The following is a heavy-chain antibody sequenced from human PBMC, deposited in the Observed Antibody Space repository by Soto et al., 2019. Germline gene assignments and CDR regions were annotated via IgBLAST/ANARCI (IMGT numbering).Heavy chain of an antibody. Sequence: SVNFSCRTYGVTFGRSSIRSARQAPGQGLEWMGGTIPILSVTNYAQKLPDRVTIIVDETTRTAYMQLSSLRSDDTAIYYCASNSQYCSGGSCYAYWGQGTLVTAS. D-gene: IGHD2-15*01. CDR3: ASNSQYCSGGSCYAY. CDR2: TIPILSVT. CDR1: GVTFGRSS. J-gene: IGHJ4*02. V-gene: IGHV1-69*13.